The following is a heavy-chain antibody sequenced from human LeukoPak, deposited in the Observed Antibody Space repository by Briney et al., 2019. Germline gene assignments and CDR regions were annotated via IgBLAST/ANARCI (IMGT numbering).Heavy chain of an antibody. CDR2: IYTSGST. V-gene: IGHV4-4*07. CDR1: GGSISSYY. Sequence: SETLPLTCTVSGGSISSYYWSWIRQPAGKGLEWIGRIYTSGSTNYNPSLKSRVTMSVDTSKNQFSLKLSSVTAADTAVYYCARDLWGSGSYYKENWFDPWGQGTLVTVSS. CDR3: ARDLWGSGSYYKENWFDP. J-gene: IGHJ5*02. D-gene: IGHD3-10*01.